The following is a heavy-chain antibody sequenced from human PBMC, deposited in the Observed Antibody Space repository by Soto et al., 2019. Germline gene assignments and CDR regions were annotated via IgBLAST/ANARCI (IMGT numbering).Heavy chain of an antibody. J-gene: IGHJ6*02. D-gene: IGHD1-7*01. Sequence: QVQLVESGGGVVQPGRSLRLSCAASGFTFSSYGMHWVRQAPGKGLEWVAVISYDGSNKYYADSVKGRFTISRDNSKNTLYLQMNRMRAEDRAVYYCAKDIGWNYYYYYYYGMDVWGQGTTVTVSS. V-gene: IGHV3-30*18. CDR2: ISYDGSNK. CDR3: AKDIGWNYYYYYYYGMDV. CDR1: GFTFSSYG.